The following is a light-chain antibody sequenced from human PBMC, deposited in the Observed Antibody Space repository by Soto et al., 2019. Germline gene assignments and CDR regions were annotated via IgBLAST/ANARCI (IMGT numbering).Light chain of an antibody. CDR1: SSDVGGYNY. Sequence: QSALTQPASVSGSPGQSITISCTGTSSDVGGYNYVSWYQQHPGKAPKLMIYEVSNRPPGVSNRFSGSKSRNTASLTISGLQAEDEADYYCSSYTSSSTQVFGGGTKLTVL. CDR2: EVS. J-gene: IGLJ3*02. CDR3: SSYTSSSTQV. V-gene: IGLV2-14*01.